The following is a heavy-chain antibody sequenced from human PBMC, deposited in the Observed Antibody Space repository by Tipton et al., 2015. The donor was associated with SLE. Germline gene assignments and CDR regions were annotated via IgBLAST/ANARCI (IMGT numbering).Heavy chain of an antibody. Sequence: TLSLTCTVSGGSISSTGYYWSWIRQPAGKGLEWIGYIYTSGSTNYNPSLKSRVTISVDTSKNQFSLKLSSVTAADTAVYYCARDPLYYYDSSGYYPWGQGTLVTVSS. D-gene: IGHD3-22*01. V-gene: IGHV4-61*09. CDR3: ARDPLYYYDSSGYYP. CDR1: GGSISSTGYY. CDR2: IYTSGST. J-gene: IGHJ5*02.